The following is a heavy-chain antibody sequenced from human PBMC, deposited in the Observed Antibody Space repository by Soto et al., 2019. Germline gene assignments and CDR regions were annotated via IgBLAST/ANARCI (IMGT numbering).Heavy chain of an antibody. V-gene: IGHV4-30-2*01. Sequence: PSETLSLTCAVSGGSISSGGYSWSWIRQPPGKGLEWIGYIYHSGSTYYNPSLKSRVTISVDRSKNQFSLKLSSVTAADTAVYYCARVSYDFWSGYSTFDYWGQGTLVTVSS. CDR1: GGSISSGGYS. D-gene: IGHD3-3*01. CDR2: IYHSGST. CDR3: ARVSYDFWSGYSTFDY. J-gene: IGHJ4*02.